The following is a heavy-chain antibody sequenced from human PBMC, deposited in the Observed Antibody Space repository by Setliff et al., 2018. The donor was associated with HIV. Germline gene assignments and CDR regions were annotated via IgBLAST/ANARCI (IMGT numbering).Heavy chain of an antibody. D-gene: IGHD3-3*01. V-gene: IGHV4-39*07. Sequence: SETLSLTCTVSGGSMSSSSYYWGWIRQTPDKGLEWIGIIYYSGATYYNPSLTSRVTISVDTSRNQFSLKLSSVTAADTAVYYCARGRGTLPGMSGGNWFHPWGPGTLVTVSS. J-gene: IGHJ5*02. CDR1: GGSMSSSSYY. CDR2: IYYSGAT. CDR3: ARGRGTLPGMSGGNWFHP.